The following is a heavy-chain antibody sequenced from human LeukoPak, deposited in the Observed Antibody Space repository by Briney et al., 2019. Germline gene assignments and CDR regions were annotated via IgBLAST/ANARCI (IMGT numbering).Heavy chain of an antibody. Sequence: SETLSLTCTVSGGSISSFYWSWIRQPAGKGLEWIGRIYTSGSTNYNPSLKSRVTMSVDTSKNQFSLKLSSVTAADTAVYYCARDFDVYYYYGMDVWSQGTTVTVSS. CDR3: ARDFDVYYYYGMDV. CDR2: IYTSGST. D-gene: IGHD3-9*01. CDR1: GGSISSFY. J-gene: IGHJ6*02. V-gene: IGHV4-4*07.